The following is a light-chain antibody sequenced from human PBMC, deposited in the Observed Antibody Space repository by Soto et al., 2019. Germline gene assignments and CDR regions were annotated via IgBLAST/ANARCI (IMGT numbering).Light chain of an antibody. J-gene: IGKJ4*01. CDR1: QSISSW. CDR2: DAS. CDR3: LQYNSYSG. Sequence: DIQMTQSPSTLSASVGDRVTITCRASQSISSWLAWYQQKPGKAPKLLIYDASSLESGVPSRFSGSGSGTESTLTSTSLQPDDVATYYCLQYNSYSGFGGGTKVEIK. V-gene: IGKV1-5*01.